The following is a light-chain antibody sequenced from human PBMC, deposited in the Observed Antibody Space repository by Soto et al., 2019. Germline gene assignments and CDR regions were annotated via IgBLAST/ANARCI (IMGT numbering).Light chain of an antibody. J-gene: IGKJ1*01. V-gene: IGKV3-15*01. CDR2: GAS. CDR3: QQYNNWPRT. Sequence: EIVLTQSPATLTLSPEERATLSCRASQSVSSNLAWYQQKPGQAPRLLIYGASTRATGIPARFSGSGSGTEFTLTISSLQSEDFAVYYCQQYNNWPRTFGHGTKVDIK. CDR1: QSVSSN.